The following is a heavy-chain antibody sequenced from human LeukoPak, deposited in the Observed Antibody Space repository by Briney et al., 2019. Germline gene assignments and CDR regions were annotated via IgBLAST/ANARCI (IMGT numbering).Heavy chain of an antibody. CDR3: ARGTTQIRSGYPFDY. CDR2: IYYSGST. V-gene: IGHV4-39*07. D-gene: IGHD3-3*01. J-gene: IGHJ4*02. Sequence: SETLSLTCTVSGGSISSSSYYWGWIRQPPGKGLEWIGSIYYSGSTYYNPSLKSRVTISVDTSKNQFSLKLSSVTAADTAVYYCARGTTQIRSGYPFDYWGQGTLVTVSS. CDR1: GGSISSSSYY.